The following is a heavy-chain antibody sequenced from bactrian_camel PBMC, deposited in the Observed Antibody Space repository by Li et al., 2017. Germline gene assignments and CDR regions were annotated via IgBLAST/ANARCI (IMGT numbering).Heavy chain of an antibody. CDR2: IGYNGRPT. D-gene: IGHD5*01. Sequence: HVQLVESGGGLVQAGGSLRLTCTASGSGLTFGDWQVGWFRQAPGKRREGISCIGYNGRPTYDADSVKGRFTISIDNAKNTMYLEMNSLRPEDTAVYICAADLSRFCLGGGVWRDQTTYNYWGQGTQVTVS. V-gene: IGHV3S63*01. CDR3: AADLSRFCLGGGVWRDQTTYNY. J-gene: IGHJ4*01. CDR1: GSGLTFGDWQ.